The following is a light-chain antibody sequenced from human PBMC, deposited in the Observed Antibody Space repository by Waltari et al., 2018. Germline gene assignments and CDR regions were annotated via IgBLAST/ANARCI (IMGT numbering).Light chain of an antibody. CDR1: QTVLYSSDNNNY. Sequence: DIVMTQSPDSLAVSLGERATINCKSSQTVLYSSDNNNYLAWYQQKLGQPPKLLIYWASTRASGVPDRFSGSGSGTDFTLTISSLQAEEVAVYYCQQYYDTPRTFGQGTRVEIK. V-gene: IGKV4-1*01. J-gene: IGKJ1*01. CDR2: WAS. CDR3: QQYYDTPRT.